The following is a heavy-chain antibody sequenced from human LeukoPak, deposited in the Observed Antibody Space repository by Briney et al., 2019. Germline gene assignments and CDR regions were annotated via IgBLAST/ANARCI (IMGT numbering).Heavy chain of an antibody. D-gene: IGHD2-15*01. CDR2: VHHSGST. CDR3: ARHNSYLVSAAYDY. V-gene: IGHV4-59*01. CDR1: GDSITSYY. J-gene: IGHJ4*02. Sequence: SETLSLTCTVSGDSITSYYWTWIRQPPGKGLEWIGYVHHSGSTNYNPSLKSRLTISVDTSKNQFSLKLTSVSAADTAVYYCARHNSYLVSAAYDYWGQRALVTVSS.